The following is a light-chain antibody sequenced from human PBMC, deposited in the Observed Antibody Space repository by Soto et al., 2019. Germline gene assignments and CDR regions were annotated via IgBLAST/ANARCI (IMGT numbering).Light chain of an antibody. CDR3: QQYGTSPFA. CDR1: QSVSSSY. J-gene: IGKJ4*01. V-gene: IGKV3-20*01. Sequence: EIVLTQSPGTLSLSPGERATLSCRASQSVSSSYLAWYQHKPGQAPRLLIYGASSRATGIPDRSSGSGSGTDFTLTISRLEPEDFAVYYCQQYGTSPFAFGGGTQVEIK. CDR2: GAS.